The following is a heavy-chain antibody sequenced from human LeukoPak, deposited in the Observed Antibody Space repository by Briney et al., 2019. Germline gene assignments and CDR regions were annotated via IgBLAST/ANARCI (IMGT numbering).Heavy chain of an antibody. J-gene: IGHJ4*02. Sequence: PGGSLRLSCAASGFTVSSNYMSWVRQAPGKGLEWVSVIYSGGSTYYADSVKGRFTISRDNSKNTLYLQMNSLRAEDTAVYYCASTYGDYADDYWGPGTLVTVSS. V-gene: IGHV3-53*01. CDR2: IYSGGST. D-gene: IGHD4-17*01. CDR3: ASTYGDYADDY. CDR1: GFTVSSNY.